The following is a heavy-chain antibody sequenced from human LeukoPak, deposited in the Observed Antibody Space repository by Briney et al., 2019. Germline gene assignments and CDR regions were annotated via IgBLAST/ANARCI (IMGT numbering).Heavy chain of an antibody. CDR2: ISYDGSNK. Sequence: PGGSLRLSCAVSGLTLSNVWMNWVRQAPGKGLEWVAVISYDGSNKYYADSVKGRFTISRDNSKNTLWLQMDSLRTEDTAVYYCAKGPLRGTAAAIDYWGQGTLVTVSS. V-gene: IGHV3-30*18. J-gene: IGHJ4*02. CDR1: GLTLSNVW. CDR3: AKGPLRGTAAAIDY. D-gene: IGHD2-2*01.